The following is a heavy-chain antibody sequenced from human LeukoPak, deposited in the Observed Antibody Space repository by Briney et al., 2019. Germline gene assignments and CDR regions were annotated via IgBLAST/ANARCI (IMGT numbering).Heavy chain of an antibody. D-gene: IGHD3-10*01. CDR1: GFTFSSYS. Sequence: GGSLRLSCAASGFTFSSYSMNWVRQAPGKGLEWVSSISSSSSYIYYADSVKGRFTISRDNAKNSLYLQMNSLRAEDTAVYYCARDLNFAYGSGSYAFDIWGQGTMVTVSS. CDR3: ARDLNFAYGSGSYAFDI. V-gene: IGHV3-21*01. J-gene: IGHJ3*02. CDR2: ISSSSSYI.